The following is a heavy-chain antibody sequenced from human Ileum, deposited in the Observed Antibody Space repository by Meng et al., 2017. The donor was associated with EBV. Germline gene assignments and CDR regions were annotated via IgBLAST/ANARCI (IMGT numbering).Heavy chain of an antibody. CDR2: VYHDGAT. CDR3: ARSSPIVRGLDY. Sequence: QVPLQGSGPGTVKPSGTLSITCAVSGDSSSGSDWWSWVRQPPGKGLEWIGEVYHDGATNYHPSLKSRVTISLDKSKNEVNLHLNSLTAADTAVYFCARSSPIVRGLDYWGQGTLVTVSS. D-gene: IGHD3-10*01. V-gene: IGHV4-4*02. J-gene: IGHJ4*02. CDR1: GDSSSGSDW.